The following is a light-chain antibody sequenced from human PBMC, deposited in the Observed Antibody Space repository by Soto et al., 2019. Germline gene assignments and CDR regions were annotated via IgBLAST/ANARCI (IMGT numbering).Light chain of an antibody. J-gene: IGKJ1*01. CDR1: QSVSSN. CDR3: HQYNNWPRT. V-gene: IGKV3-15*01. Sequence: ERVMTQSPATLSVSPGERATLSCRASQSVSSNLAWYQQKPGQAPRLLIYGASTRATGIPARFSGSGSGTEFTLTISSLQSEDLAVYYCHQYNNWPRTFGQGTKVDIK. CDR2: GAS.